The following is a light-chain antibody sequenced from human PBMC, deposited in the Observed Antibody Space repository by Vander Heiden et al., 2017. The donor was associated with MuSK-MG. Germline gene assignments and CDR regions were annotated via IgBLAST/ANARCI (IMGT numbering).Light chain of an antibody. CDR2: EAS. CDR3: LQYDFMPPFT. V-gene: IGKV1-33*01. Sequence: DIQMTQSPSSLSASVGDRVTITCQASQDIGNFLNWYQHKPGKAPELLISEASTLQSGVPSRFSGSGVGTDFTLTINGLQPEDFATYYCLQYDFMPPFTVGPGT. CDR1: QDIGNF. J-gene: IGKJ3*01.